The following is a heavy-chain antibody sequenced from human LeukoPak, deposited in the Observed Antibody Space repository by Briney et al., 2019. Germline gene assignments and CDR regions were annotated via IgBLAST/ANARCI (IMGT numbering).Heavy chain of an antibody. Sequence: PGASLRLSCAASGFTFSNYAMSWVRQAPGKGLEWVSAISGSGGSTYYADSVKGRFTISRDNSKNTLYLQMNSLRAEDTAVYYCAKSGGDSSGWYDYWGQGTLVTVSS. CDR3: AKSGGDSSGWYDY. CDR1: GFTFSNYA. J-gene: IGHJ4*02. V-gene: IGHV3-23*01. D-gene: IGHD6-19*01. CDR2: ISGSGGST.